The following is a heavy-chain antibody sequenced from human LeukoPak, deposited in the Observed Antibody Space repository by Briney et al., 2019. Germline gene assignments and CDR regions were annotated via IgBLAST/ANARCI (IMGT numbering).Heavy chain of an antibody. D-gene: IGHD4-17*01. CDR3: AKDHSSSCDYVQEGGD. CDR1: GFTYHSYP. V-gene: IGHV3-23*01. Sequence: GGSLRLSCAASGFTYHSYPMSGVRQAPGKGLEWVSAISGSGGSTYYADSVKGRFTISRDNSKNTLYLQMSNLRAEDTAVYYCAKDHSSSCDYVQEGGDWGPGTLVTVSS. J-gene: IGHJ4*02. CDR2: ISGSGGST.